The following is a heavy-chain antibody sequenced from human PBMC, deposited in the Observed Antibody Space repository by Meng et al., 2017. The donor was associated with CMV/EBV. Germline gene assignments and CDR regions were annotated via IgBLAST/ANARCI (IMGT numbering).Heavy chain of an antibody. CDR2: IYTSGRT. J-gene: IGHJ5*02. CDR3: ARDLMNCSSTSCANWFDP. V-gene: IGHV4-4*07. D-gene: IGHD2-2*01. Sequence: VQLPGSGPGLVKPSETLSLTCTVSGGSISSYYWSWIRQPAGKGLEWIGRIYTSGRTNYNPSLKSRVTMSVDTSKNQFSLKLSSVTAADTAVYYCARDLMNCSSTSCANWFDPWGQGTLVTVSS. CDR1: GGSISSYY.